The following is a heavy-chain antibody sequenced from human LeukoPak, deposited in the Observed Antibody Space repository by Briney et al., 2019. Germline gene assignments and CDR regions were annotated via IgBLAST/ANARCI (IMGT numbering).Heavy chain of an antibody. CDR2: ISGSGGST. CDR1: GFTFSSYA. CDR3: ARAITEAGYYYYYYMDV. D-gene: IGHD5-24*01. Sequence: PGGSLRLSCAASGFTFSSYAMSWVRQAPGKGLEWVSAISGSGGSTYYADSVKGRFTISRDNSKNTLYLQMNSLRAEDTAVYYCARAITEAGYYYYYYMDVWGKGTTVTVSS. V-gene: IGHV3-23*01. J-gene: IGHJ6*03.